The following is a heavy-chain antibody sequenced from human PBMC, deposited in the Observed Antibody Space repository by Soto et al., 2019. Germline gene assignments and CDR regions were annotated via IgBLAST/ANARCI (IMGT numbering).Heavy chain of an antibody. CDR3: ATGLKDTSNRPSFDS. V-gene: IGHV3-11*01. CDR2: ILSLESHK. J-gene: IGHJ4*02. Sequence: GGSLRLSCSGFGFNFSDYYMNWIRQSPVKGLEWVSSILSLESHKYYAASVMGRFSVSRDNAKRSLFLQMNNLRAEDTGIYFCATGLKDTSNRPSFDSWGPGAPVTVSP. D-gene: IGHD2-8*01. CDR1: GFNFSDYY.